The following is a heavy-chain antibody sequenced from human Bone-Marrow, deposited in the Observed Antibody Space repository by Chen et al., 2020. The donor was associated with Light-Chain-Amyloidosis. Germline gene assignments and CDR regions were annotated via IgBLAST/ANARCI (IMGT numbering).Heavy chain of an antibody. CDR1: GFTFDDSG. CDR3: ARSSSWYGYYYYMDV. D-gene: IGHD6-13*01. J-gene: IGHJ6*03. V-gene: IGHV3-20*04. CDR2: INWKGGST. Sequence: EVQLVESGGGVVRPGGSLRLSCAASGFTFDDSGMSWVRRAPGKGLEWVSGINWKGGSTGYADSVKGRFTISRDNAKNSLYLQMNSLRAEDTALYYWARSSSWYGYYYYMDVWGKGTTVTVSS.